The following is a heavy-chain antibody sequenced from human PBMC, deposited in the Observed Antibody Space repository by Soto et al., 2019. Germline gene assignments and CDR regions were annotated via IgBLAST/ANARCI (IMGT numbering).Heavy chain of an antibody. CDR3: AKDHQTYNWDYLFDS. V-gene: IGHV3-30*18. D-gene: IGHD1-7*01. J-gene: IGHJ4*02. Sequence: GGSLRLSCAASGFTFSINDMHWVRQAPGRGLEWVAVISNDGNNKYYADSVKGRFTLSRDDSKNMVYLQMDSLRVEDTAVYFCAKDHQTYNWDYLFDSWGPGTLVTVSS. CDR1: GFTFSIND. CDR2: ISNDGNNK.